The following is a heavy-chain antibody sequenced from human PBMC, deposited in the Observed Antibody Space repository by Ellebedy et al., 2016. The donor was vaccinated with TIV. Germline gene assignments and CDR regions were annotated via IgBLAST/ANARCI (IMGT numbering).Heavy chain of an antibody. CDR3: ATVPSAGADF. D-gene: IGHD4-17*01. J-gene: IGHJ5*01. CDR2: LDVRVGSA. V-gene: IGHV1-46*01. CDR1: GYTFIGYY. Sequence: ASVKVSCKASGYTFIGYYMHWVRQAPGRGLEWMGVLDVRVGSAVYAQRVQGRVTMTRDTSTRTVYMELTSLRSDDTAVYYCATVPSAGADFWGQGTLVTVSS.